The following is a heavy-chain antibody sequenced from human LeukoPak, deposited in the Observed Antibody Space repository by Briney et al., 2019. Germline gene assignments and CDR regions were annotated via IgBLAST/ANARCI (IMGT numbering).Heavy chain of an antibody. V-gene: IGHV3-23*01. CDR1: GFTFSSYA. D-gene: IGHD3-22*01. Sequence: GGSLRLSCAASGFTFSSYAMSWVRQAPGKGLEWVSGISGSGTTTYYADSVKGRFTISRDNSKNTLYLQMNSLRAEDTAVYYCASPDRGDAFDIWGQGTTVTVSS. CDR2: ISGSGTTT. CDR3: ASPDRGDAFDI. J-gene: IGHJ3*02.